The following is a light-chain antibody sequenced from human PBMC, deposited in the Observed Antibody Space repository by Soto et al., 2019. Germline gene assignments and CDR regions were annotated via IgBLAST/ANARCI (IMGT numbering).Light chain of an antibody. CDR2: DVS. CDR1: SSDVGSYNY. V-gene: IGLV2-11*01. Sequence: QSALTQPRSVSGSPGQSVTISCTGTSSDVGSYNYVSWYQQYPGKAPQLMIYDVSERPSGVPHRFSGSKSGNTASLTISGRRPEDEADYYCCSYAGTFSIIFGGGTKLTVL. CDR3: CSYAGTFSII. J-gene: IGLJ2*01.